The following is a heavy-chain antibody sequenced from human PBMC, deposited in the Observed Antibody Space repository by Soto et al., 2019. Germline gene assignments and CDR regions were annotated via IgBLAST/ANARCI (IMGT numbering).Heavy chain of an antibody. CDR1: GGSISSSNW. J-gene: IGHJ6*02. D-gene: IGHD1-26*01. CDR3: ARVSGSYYYGMDV. CDR2: IYHSGST. V-gene: IGHV4-4*02. Sequence: QVQLQESGPGLVKPSGTLSLTCAVSGGSISSSNWWSWVRQPPGKGLEWIGEIYHSGSTNYNPSPKGRVTKSVDKSKNQFSLNLSSVTAADTAVYYCARVSGSYYYGMDVWGQGTTVTVSS.